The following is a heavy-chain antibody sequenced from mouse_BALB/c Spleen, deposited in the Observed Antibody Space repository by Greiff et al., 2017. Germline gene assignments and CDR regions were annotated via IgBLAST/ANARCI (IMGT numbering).Heavy chain of an antibody. Sequence: EVKVEESGGGLVQPGGSMKLSCVASGFTFSNYWMNWVRQSPEKGLEWVAEIRLKSNNYATHYAESVKGRFTISRDDSKSSVYLQMNNLRAEDTGIYYCTPLGPYFDYWGQGTTLTVSS. CDR1: GFTFSNYW. J-gene: IGHJ2*01. CDR2: IRLKSNNYAT. D-gene: IGHD4-1*01. CDR3: TPLGPYFDY. V-gene: IGHV6-6*02.